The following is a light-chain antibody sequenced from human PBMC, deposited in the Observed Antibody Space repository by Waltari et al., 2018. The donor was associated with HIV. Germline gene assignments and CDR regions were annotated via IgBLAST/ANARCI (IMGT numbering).Light chain of an antibody. CDR3: LLTYSTPLT. J-gene: IGKJ4*01. CDR1: QTIHNY. Sequence: DIQMTQSPSSLSASVGDRVTITCRASQTIHNYLNWYQQKPGKAPKLLIYAASSLQSGVPSRFSGSGSWTDFTLTISNVQPEDFATYYCLLTYSTPLTFGGGTKVELK. V-gene: IGKV1-39*01. CDR2: AAS.